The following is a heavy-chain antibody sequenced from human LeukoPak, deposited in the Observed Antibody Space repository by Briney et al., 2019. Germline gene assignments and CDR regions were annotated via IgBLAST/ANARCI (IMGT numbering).Heavy chain of an antibody. Sequence: GGSLRLSCAVSGFTFSRYSMNWVRQAPGKGLEWVSYISSSSSTIYYADSVKGRFTISRDNAKNSLYLQMNSLRAEDTAVYYCARGSWGSFWGQGTMVTVSS. CDR1: GFTFSRYS. J-gene: IGHJ3*01. CDR3: ARGSWGSF. D-gene: IGHD3-16*01. V-gene: IGHV3-48*01. CDR2: ISSSSSTI.